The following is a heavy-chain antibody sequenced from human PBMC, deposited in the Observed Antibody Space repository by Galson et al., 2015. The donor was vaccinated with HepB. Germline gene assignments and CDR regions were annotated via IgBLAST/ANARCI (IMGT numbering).Heavy chain of an antibody. D-gene: IGHD6-13*01. Sequence: SLRLSCAASGFTFSSYAMHWVRQAPGKGLEWVAVISYDGSHKYYADSVQGRFTISRDNSKNTLYLQMNSLRAEDTAVYYCARDYASSWYFNHYYGMDVWGQGTTVTVSS. CDR1: GFTFSSYA. J-gene: IGHJ6*02. CDR3: ARDYASSWYFNHYYGMDV. CDR2: ISYDGSHK. V-gene: IGHV3-30*04.